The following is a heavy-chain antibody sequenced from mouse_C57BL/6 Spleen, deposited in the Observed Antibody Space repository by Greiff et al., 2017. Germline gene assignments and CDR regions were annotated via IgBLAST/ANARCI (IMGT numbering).Heavy chain of an antibody. CDR3: ARQRDYAMDY. J-gene: IGHJ4*01. CDR2: ISGGGGNT. Sequence: EVKVVESGGGLVKPGGSLKLSCAASGFTFSSYTMSWVRQTPEKRLEWVATISGGGGNTYYPDSVKGRYTISRDNSTNTLYLQMGSLRSEYRALCYCARQRDYAMDYWGRGTSVTVSS. V-gene: IGHV5-9*01. CDR1: GFTFSSYT.